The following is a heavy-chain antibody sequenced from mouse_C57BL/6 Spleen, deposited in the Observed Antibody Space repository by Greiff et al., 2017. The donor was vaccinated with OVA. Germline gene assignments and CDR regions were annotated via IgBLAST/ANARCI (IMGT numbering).Heavy chain of an antibody. V-gene: IGHV5-6*01. CDR2: ISSGGSYT. J-gene: IGHJ2*01. CDR1: GFTFSSYG. CDR3: GRVGDYDDYFGD. Sequence: VQLQQSGGDLVKPGGSLKLSCAASGFTFSSYGMSWVRQTPDKRLEWVATISSGGSYTYYPDSVKGRFTISRDNATNTPYLQMSSLKSEDAAMYCAGRVGDYDDYFGDWGKGATLTVSS. D-gene: IGHD2-4*01.